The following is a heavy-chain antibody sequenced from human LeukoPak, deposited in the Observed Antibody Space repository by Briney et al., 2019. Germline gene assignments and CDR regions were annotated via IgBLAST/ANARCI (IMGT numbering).Heavy chain of an antibody. Sequence: GGSLTLSCAASGFTSSSYAMHWVRQAPGKGLEWVAVISYDGSNKYYADSVKGRFTISRDNSKNTLYLQMNSLRAEDTAVYYCARAPPGYSSSWYEAFGYWGQGTLVTVSS. CDR3: ARAPPGYSSSWYEAFGY. CDR1: GFTSSSYA. CDR2: ISYDGSNK. D-gene: IGHD6-13*01. J-gene: IGHJ4*02. V-gene: IGHV3-30*04.